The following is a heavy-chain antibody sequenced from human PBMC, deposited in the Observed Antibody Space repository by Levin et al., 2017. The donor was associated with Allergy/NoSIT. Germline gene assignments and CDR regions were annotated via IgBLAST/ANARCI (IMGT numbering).Heavy chain of an antibody. Sequence: LSLTCAASGFTFSSSGMHWVRQAPGKGLEWVAVIWYDGSNKYYADSVKGRFTISRDNSKNTLYLQMNSLRAEDTAVYYCARGSTAGLVSLWMGSDAFDIWGQGTMVTVSS. CDR3: ARGSTAGLVSLWMGSDAFDI. CDR1: GFTFSSSG. D-gene: IGHD6-13*01. J-gene: IGHJ3*02. V-gene: IGHV3-33*01. CDR2: IWYDGSNK.